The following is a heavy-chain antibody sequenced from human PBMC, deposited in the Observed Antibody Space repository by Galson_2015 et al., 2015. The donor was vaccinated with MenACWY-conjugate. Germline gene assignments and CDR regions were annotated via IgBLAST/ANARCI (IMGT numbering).Heavy chain of an antibody. CDR3: ARQSGAYGYGFLDY. D-gene: IGHD5-18*01. V-gene: IGHV4-59*08. J-gene: IGHJ4*02. Sequence: TLSLTCTVSGGSISSYYWSWIRQPPGKGLEWIGYIYNTGITTYNPSLKNRVTISIDTSKDQFSLKMTSVTAADTAVYYCARQSGAYGYGFLDYWGQGTLVTVSS. CDR2: IYNTGIT. CDR1: GGSISSYY.